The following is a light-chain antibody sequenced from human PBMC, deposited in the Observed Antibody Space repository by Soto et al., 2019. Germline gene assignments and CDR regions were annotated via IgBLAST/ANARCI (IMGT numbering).Light chain of an antibody. Sequence: EIVMTQSPATLSVSPGESATLSCRASQSVSSSLAWSQQKPGQAPRLLIYGASIRATDVPDRFSGSGSRTEVTLTISSLQSEDFAVYYCQQYSNWPPTYTFGQGTKLEIK. CDR3: QQYSNWPPTYT. CDR2: GAS. J-gene: IGKJ2*01. V-gene: IGKV3-15*01. CDR1: QSVSSS.